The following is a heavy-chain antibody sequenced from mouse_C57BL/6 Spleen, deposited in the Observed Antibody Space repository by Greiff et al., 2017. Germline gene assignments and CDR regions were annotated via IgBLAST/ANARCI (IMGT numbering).Heavy chain of an antibody. CDR2: IHPTSGST. D-gene: IGHD3-3*01. V-gene: IGHV1-64*01. Sequence: QVQLQQPGAELVKPGASVKLSCKASGYTFTSYWMHWVKQRPGHGLEWIGMIHPTSGSTNYNEKFKSKATLTVDKSSSPAYMQLSSLTSEDSAVYYCEREDRDGDAMDYWGQGTSVTVSS. J-gene: IGHJ4*01. CDR1: GYTFTSYW. CDR3: EREDRDGDAMDY.